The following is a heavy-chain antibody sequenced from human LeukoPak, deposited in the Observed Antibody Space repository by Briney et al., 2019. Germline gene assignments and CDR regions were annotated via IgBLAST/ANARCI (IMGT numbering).Heavy chain of an antibody. Sequence: SETLPLTCTVSGGSISSSSYYWGWIRQPPGKGLEWIGSIYYSGSTYYNPSLKSRVTISVDTSKNQFSLKLSSVTAADTAVYYCARQNLSYSSGWYYLDYWGQGTLVTISS. J-gene: IGHJ4*02. CDR1: GGSISSSSYY. V-gene: IGHV4-39*01. D-gene: IGHD6-19*01. CDR3: ARQNLSYSSGWYYLDY. CDR2: IYYSGST.